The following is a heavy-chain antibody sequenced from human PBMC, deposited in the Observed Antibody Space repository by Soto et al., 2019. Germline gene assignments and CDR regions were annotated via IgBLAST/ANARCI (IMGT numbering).Heavy chain of an antibody. CDR2: INAGNGNT. V-gene: IGHV1-3*01. CDR3: ARGGGLYWYFDL. J-gene: IGHJ2*01. CDR1: GYTFTSYA. Sequence: QVQLVQSGAEVKKPGASVKVSCKASGYTFTSYAMHWVRQAPGQRLEWMGWINAGNGNTKYSQKFQGRVTITRDTSASTAYTELSSLRSEDTAVYYCARGGGLYWYFDLWGRGTLVTVSS. D-gene: IGHD3-16*01.